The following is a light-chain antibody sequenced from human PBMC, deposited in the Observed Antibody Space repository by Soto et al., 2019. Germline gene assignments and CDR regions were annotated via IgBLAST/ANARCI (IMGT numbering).Light chain of an antibody. J-gene: IGLJ3*02. V-gene: IGLV2-14*01. CDR2: EVS. CDR3: SSYTSTNTWV. Sequence: QSALTQPASVSGSRGQSITISCTGTSSDVGGHNYVSWYQQHPGKAPKFMIFEVSNRPSGVSNRFSGSKSGNTASLTIYGLQAEDEADYYCSSYTSTNTWVFGGGTKLTVL. CDR1: SSDVGGHNY.